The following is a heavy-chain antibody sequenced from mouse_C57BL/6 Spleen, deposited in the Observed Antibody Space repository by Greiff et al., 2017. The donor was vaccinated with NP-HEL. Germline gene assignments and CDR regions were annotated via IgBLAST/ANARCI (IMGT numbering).Heavy chain of an antibody. CDR1: GYTFTDYE. J-gene: IGHJ2*01. CDR3: TRWFTTVDNFDY. D-gene: IGHD1-1*01. CDR2: IDPETGGT. V-gene: IGHV1-15*01. Sequence: VQLQQSGAELVRPGASVTLSCKASGYTFTDYEMHWVKQTPVHGLEWIGAIDPETGGTAYNHKFKGKAILTADKSSSTAYMELRSLTSEDSAVYYCTRWFTTVDNFDYWGQGTTLTVSS.